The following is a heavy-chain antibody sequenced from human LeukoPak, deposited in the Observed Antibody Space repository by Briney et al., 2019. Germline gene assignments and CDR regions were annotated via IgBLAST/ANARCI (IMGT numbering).Heavy chain of an antibody. J-gene: IGHJ4*02. Sequence: GGSLRLSCAASGFTFSSYWMHWVRQAPGKGLVWVSRINTDGSSTSYADTVKGRFTISRDNSKNTLYLQMNSLRAEDTAVYYCAKDLAKGIVVVPAAIDYWGQGTLVTVSS. D-gene: IGHD2-2*01. CDR1: GFTFSSYW. CDR2: INTDGSST. CDR3: AKDLAKGIVVVPAAIDY. V-gene: IGHV3-74*01.